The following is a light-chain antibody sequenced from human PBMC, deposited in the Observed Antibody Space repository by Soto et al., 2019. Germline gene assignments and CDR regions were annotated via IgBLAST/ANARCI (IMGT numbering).Light chain of an antibody. Sequence: EIVVTQSPATLSESPGERVTLSCRTSQSVNNNLAWYQQRPGQAPRLLIYDASTRATGIPARFSGSGSGTEFSLTISSLQSEDFAVYFCQHYTGWPPIFTFGPGTKVDIK. J-gene: IGKJ3*01. CDR2: DAS. CDR3: QHYTGWPPIFT. CDR1: QSVNNN. V-gene: IGKV3-15*01.